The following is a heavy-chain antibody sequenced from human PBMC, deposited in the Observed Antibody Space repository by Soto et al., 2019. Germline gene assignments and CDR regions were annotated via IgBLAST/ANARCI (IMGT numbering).Heavy chain of an antibody. CDR1: GFTFSSYG. CDR3: ARDRGYSGYDSPRFYYGMDV. V-gene: IGHV3-33*01. D-gene: IGHD5-12*01. Sequence: QVQLVESGGGVVQPGRSLRLSCAASGFTFSSYGMHWVRQAPGKGLEWVAVIWYDGSNKWYADSVKGRFTISRDNSKNTXYXQMNSLRAEDTAVYSCARDRGYSGYDSPRFYYGMDVWGQGTTVTVSS. J-gene: IGHJ6*02. CDR2: IWYDGSNK.